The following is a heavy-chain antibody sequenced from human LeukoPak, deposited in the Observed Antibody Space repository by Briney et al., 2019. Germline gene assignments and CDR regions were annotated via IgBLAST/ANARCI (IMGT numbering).Heavy chain of an antibody. D-gene: IGHD3-10*01. V-gene: IGHV3-30*02. CDR1: GFTFSSYG. CDR2: IRYDGSNK. CDR3: ARGYYGSGSPSDY. Sequence: GGSLRLSCAASGFTFSSYGMHWVRQAPGKGLEWVAFIRYDGSNKYYADSVKGRFTISRDNAKNSLYLQMNSLRAEDTAVYYCARGYYGSGSPSDYWGQGTLVTVSS. J-gene: IGHJ4*02.